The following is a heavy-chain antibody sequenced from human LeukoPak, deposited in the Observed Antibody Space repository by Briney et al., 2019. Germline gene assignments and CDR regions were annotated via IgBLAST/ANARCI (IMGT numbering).Heavy chain of an antibody. Sequence: ASVKVSCKASGYIFTNYGISWVRQAPGQGLEWMGWISAYNGNTNYAQNLQGRVTMTTDTSTTTAYMDLRSLRSDDTAVYYCARVSLEWFCDYWAREPWSPSPQ. D-gene: IGHD3-3*01. CDR3: ARVSLEWFCDY. CDR1: GYIFTNYG. V-gene: IGHV1-18*01. J-gene: IGHJ4*02. CDR2: ISAYNGNT.